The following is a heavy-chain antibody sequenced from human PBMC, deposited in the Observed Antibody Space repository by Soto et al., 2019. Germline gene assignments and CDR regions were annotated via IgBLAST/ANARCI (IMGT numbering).Heavy chain of an antibody. CDR1: GFTFRSYA. J-gene: IGHJ4*02. D-gene: IGHD3-16*01. CDR2: ISGSGDST. V-gene: IGHV3-23*01. Sequence: QPGGSLRLSCAASGFTFRSYAMNWVRQAPGKGLEWVSVISGSGDSTYYADSVKGRCTISRDNSKNTLYLQMNSLRAEDTAVYYCARAYGDYVWGTVDCWGQGTLVTVSS. CDR3: ARAYGDYVWGTVDC.